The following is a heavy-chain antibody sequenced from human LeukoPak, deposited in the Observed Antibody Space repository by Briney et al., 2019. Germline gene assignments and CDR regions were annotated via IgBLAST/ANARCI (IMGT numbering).Heavy chain of an antibody. CDR1: GGSFSGYY. Sequence: SETLSLTCAVYGGSFSGYYWSWIRQPPGKGLEWIGEINHSGSTNYNPSLKSRVTISVDTSKNQFSLKLSSVTAADTAVYYCAGGWERSTSLRTWGQGTLVTVSS. CDR2: INHSGST. J-gene: IGHJ5*02. CDR3: AGGWERSTSLRT. D-gene: IGHD2-2*01. V-gene: IGHV4-34*01.